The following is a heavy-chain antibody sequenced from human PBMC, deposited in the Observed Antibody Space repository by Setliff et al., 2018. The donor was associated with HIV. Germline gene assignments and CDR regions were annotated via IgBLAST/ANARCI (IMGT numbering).Heavy chain of an antibody. CDR2: INHGGST. J-gene: IGHJ4*02. CDR3: ATALGYCSGGSCCPYYCDY. V-gene: IGHV4-34*01. Sequence: SETLSLTCAVYGESFSGYYWSWIRQTPGKGLEWIGEINHGGSTNYNPSLKGRVTISVDTSKNQFSLKLSSVTAADTAVYYCATALGYCSGGSCCPYYCDYWGQRTRVTVSA. D-gene: IGHD2-15*01. CDR1: GESFSGYY.